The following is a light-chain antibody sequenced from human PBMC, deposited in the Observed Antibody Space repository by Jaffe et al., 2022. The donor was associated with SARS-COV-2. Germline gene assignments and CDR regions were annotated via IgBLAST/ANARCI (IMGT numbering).Light chain of an antibody. V-gene: IGLV1-40*01. Sequence: QSVLTQPPSVSGAPGQRVTISCTGSSSNIGSDFDVHWYQQVPGTAPRLLIYGNSNRPSGVPDRFSGSKSGTSAFLAITGLQAEDEADYYCQSYDRSLGASGLFGGGTKLTV. CDR3: QSYDRSLGASGL. J-gene: IGLJ3*02. CDR1: SSNIGSDFD. CDR2: GNS.